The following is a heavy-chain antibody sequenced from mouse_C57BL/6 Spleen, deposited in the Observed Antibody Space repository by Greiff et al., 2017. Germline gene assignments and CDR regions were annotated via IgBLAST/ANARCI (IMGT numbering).Heavy chain of an antibody. V-gene: IGHV2-2*01. CDR3: ARPHYYGSSYRYYAMDY. CDR2: IWSGGST. D-gene: IGHD1-1*01. CDR1: GFSLTSYG. J-gene: IGHJ4*01. Sequence: QVQLKQSGPGLVQPSQSLSITCTVSGFSLTSYGVHWVRQSPGKGLEWLGVIWSGGSTDYNAAFISRLSISKDNSKSQVFFKMNSLQADDTAIYYCARPHYYGSSYRYYAMDYWGQGTSVTVSS.